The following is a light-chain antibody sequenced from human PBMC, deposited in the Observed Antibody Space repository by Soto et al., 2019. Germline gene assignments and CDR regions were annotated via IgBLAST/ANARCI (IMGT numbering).Light chain of an antibody. CDR1: SSDVGAYNY. J-gene: IGLJ1*01. Sequence: QSVLTQPASVSGSPGQSITISCTGTSSDVGAYNYVSWYQQHPGKAPKLMIYDVTNRPSGVSNRFSGSKSGYTASLTISGLQAEDEADYYCSSYTTSSTYVFGTGTK. V-gene: IGLV2-14*03. CDR2: DVT. CDR3: SSYTTSSTYV.